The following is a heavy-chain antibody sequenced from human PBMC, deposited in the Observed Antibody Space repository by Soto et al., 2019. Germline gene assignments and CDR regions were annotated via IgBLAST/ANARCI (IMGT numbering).Heavy chain of an antibody. CDR2: MXTXGXX. V-gene: IGHV4-4*07. CDR1: GGSIRGYY. Sequence: SETLSLTCTVSGGSIRGYYWSWIRQPAGMGLEWIGRMXTXGXXXYXXSLKSRVTISVDMSKNQISLKLTSVTAADTALYYCVRASMPKAHFDSWGQGTLVTVSS. D-gene: IGHD2-2*01. CDR3: VRASMPKAHFDS. J-gene: IGHJ4*02.